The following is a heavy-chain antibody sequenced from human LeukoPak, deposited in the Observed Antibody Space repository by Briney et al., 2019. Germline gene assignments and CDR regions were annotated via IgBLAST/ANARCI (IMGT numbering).Heavy chain of an antibody. V-gene: IGHV3-74*01. CDR3: ARGFPLNTGYLGDDY. Sequence: GGSLLLSCAASGFTLSSYWMHWVRRAPGKGLVGVSRINSDGSSTSYADSVKGRFTISRDNAKNPLYLQMNSLRAEDTAVYYCARGFPLNTGYLGDDYWGQGTLVTVSS. CDR2: INSDGSST. CDR1: GFTLSSYW. J-gene: IGHJ4*02. D-gene: IGHD3-9*01.